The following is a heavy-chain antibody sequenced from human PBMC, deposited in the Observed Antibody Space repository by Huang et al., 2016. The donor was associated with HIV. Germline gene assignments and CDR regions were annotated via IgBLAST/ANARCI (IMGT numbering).Heavy chain of an antibody. J-gene: IGHJ3*02. D-gene: IGHD5-12*01. CDR2: ISNDGTTT. Sequence: QGQLVESGGGVVRPGRSLRLSCAASGFSFSNYAMHWVRQGPGKRLDWVTFISNDGTTTYYANSVKGRFTISRDNFKNTLYLQMNRLRGDDTAVYYCTREYTVAGAFDIWGQGTMVTVSS. V-gene: IGHV3-30-3*01. CDR3: TREYTVAGAFDI. CDR1: GFSFSNYA.